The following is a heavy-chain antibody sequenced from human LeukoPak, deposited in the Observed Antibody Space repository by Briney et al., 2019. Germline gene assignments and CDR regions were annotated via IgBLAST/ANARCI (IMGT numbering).Heavy chain of an antibody. D-gene: IGHD6-6*01. J-gene: IGHJ4*02. V-gene: IGHV3-21*01. CDR2: ISSSSSYI. Sequence: PGGSLRLSCVASGFTFSSYSMNWVRQAPGKGLEWVSSISSSSSYIYYADSVKGRFTISRDNAKNSLYLQMNSLRAEDTAVYYCARGGAARPDYWGQGTLVTVSS. CDR3: ARGGAARPDY. CDR1: GFTFSSYS.